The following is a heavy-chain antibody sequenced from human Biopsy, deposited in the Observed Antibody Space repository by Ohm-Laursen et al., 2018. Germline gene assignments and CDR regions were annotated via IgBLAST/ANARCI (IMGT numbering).Heavy chain of an antibody. CDR3: SRDSSRRAREGGMDV. J-gene: IGHJ6*02. Sequence: SLRLSCTASGFSVSSYDMNWVRQAPGKGLEWIPYISDTSSHIYDADSVRGRLTVARDIAKNSLYLQLNSLRVEDTDVYYWSRDSSRRAREGGMDVWGQGTTVTVSS. D-gene: IGHD6-6*01. CDR2: ISDTSSHI. CDR1: GFSVSSYD. V-gene: IGHV3-21*01.